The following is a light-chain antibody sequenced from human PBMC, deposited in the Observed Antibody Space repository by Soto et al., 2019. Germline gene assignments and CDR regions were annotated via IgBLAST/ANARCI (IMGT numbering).Light chain of an antibody. J-gene: IGKJ4*01. V-gene: IGKV3-11*01. CDR2: DAS. Sequence: EIVLTQSPATLSLSPGERATLSCRASQSVSSYLAWYQQKPGQAPRLLIHDASNRATGIPARFSGSGSGTDFTLTISSLEPEDFAVYYCQQRSNWPTFGGGTKVDIK. CDR1: QSVSSY. CDR3: QQRSNWPT.